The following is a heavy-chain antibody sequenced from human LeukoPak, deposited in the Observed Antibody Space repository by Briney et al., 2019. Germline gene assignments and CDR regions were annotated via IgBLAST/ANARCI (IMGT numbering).Heavy chain of an antibody. CDR2: IDPSDSYT. CDR1: GGSISGYY. J-gene: IGHJ3*02. D-gene: IGHD3-10*01. CDR3: ARLKYYYASGSYYNDEAFDI. Sequence: ETLSLTCTVSGGSISGYYWSWLRQPPGKGLEWMGRIDPSDSYTNYSPSFQGHVTISGDNSISTAYLQWSSLKASDTAMYYCARLKYYYASGSYYNDEAFDIWGQGTMVTVSP. V-gene: IGHV5-10-1*01.